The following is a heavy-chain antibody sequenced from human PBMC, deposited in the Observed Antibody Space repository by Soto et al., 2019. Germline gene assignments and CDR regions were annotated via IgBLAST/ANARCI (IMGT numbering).Heavy chain of an antibody. J-gene: IGHJ6*03. CDR2: IYYSGST. D-gene: IGHD3-10*01. Sequence: SETLSLTCTVSGGSISSYYWSWIRQPPGKGLEWIGYIYYSGSTNYNPSLKSRVTISVDTSKNQFSLKLSSVAAADTAVYYCARQRLLWFGDFYHYYMDVWGKGTTVTVSS. V-gene: IGHV4-59*08. CDR1: GGSISSYY. CDR3: ARQRLLWFGDFYHYYMDV.